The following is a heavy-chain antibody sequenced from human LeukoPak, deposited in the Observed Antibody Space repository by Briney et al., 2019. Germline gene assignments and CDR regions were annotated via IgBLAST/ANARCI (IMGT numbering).Heavy chain of an antibody. CDR3: VRDGGVSGYDLLDY. V-gene: IGHV3-7*01. D-gene: IGHD5-12*01. CDR1: GFAFSNYW. CDR2: INQDGSKE. Sequence: PGGSLRLSCAASGFAFSNYWMTWVRQAPGEGLEWVANINQDGSKEYYMDSVKARFTISRDNAKNSLSLQMNSLRAEDTAVYYCVRDGGVSGYDLLDYWGQGTLVTVSS. J-gene: IGHJ4*02.